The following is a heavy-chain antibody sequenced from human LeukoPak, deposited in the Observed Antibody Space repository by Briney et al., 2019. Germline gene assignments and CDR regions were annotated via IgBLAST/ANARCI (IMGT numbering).Heavy chain of an antibody. J-gene: IGHJ4*02. D-gene: IGHD3-3*01. CDR3: ARSPKQLNYYDFWSGYLYYFDY. Sequence: ASVKVSCKASGYTFTSYYMHWVRQAPGQGLEWMGIINPSGGSTSYAQKFQGRVTMTRDMSTSTVYMELSSLRSEDTAVYYCARSPKQLNYYDFWSGYLYYFDYWGQGTLVTVSS. CDR2: INPSGGST. V-gene: IGHV1-46*01. CDR1: GYTFTSYY.